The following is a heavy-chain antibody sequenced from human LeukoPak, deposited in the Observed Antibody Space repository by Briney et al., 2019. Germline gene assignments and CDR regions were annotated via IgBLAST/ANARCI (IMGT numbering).Heavy chain of an antibody. CDR3: ARDAFSSSWYQRGGYYYYYMDV. Sequence: ASVKVSCKASGYTFTSYAMHWVRQAPGQRLEWMGWINAGNGNTKYSQEFQGRVTITRNTSASTAYMELSSLRSEDMAVYYCARDAFSSSWYQRGGYYYYYMDVWGKGTTVTVSS. CDR2: INAGNGNT. V-gene: IGHV1-3*03. CDR1: GYTFTSYA. D-gene: IGHD6-13*01. J-gene: IGHJ6*03.